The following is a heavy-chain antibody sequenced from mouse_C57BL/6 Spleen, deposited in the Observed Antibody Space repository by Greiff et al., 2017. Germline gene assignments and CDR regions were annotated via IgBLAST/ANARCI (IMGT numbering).Heavy chain of an antibody. CDR2: IDPANGNT. CDR3: AREGTAQATDYYAMDY. CDR1: GFNIKNTY. Sequence: VQLKESVAELVRPGASVKLSCTASGFNIKNTYMHWVKQRPEQGLEWIGRIDPANGNTKYAPKFQGKATITADTSSNTAYLQLSSLTSEDTAIYYCAREGTAQATDYYAMDYWGQGTSVTVSS. J-gene: IGHJ4*01. V-gene: IGHV14-3*01. D-gene: IGHD3-2*02.